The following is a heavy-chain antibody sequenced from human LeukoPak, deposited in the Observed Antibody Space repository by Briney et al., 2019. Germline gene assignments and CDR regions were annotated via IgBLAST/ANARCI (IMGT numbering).Heavy chain of an antibody. CDR3: ARAPVTLPPLAFDI. Sequence: PSQTLSLTCTVSGGSIGSGDYYWSWIRQPPGKGLEWIGYIYYSGSTYYNPSLKSRVTISVDTSKNQFSLKLSSVTAADTAVYYCARAPVTLPPLAFDIWGQGTMVTVSS. J-gene: IGHJ3*02. D-gene: IGHD2-21*02. V-gene: IGHV4-30-4*01. CDR1: GGSIGSGDYY. CDR2: IYYSGST.